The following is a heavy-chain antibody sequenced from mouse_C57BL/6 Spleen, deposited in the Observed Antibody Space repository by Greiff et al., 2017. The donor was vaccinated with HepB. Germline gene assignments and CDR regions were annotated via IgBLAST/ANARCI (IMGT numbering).Heavy chain of an antibody. CDR3: ARSGYYYGSSYGYFDV. Sequence: VVESGPELVKPGASVKISCKASGYTFTDYYINWVKQRPGQGLEWIGWIYPGSGNTKYNEKFKGKATLTVDTSSSTAYMQLSSLTSEDSAVYFCARSGYYYGSSYGYFDVWGTGTTVTVSS. D-gene: IGHD1-1*01. CDR2: IYPGSGNT. CDR1: GYTFTDYY. V-gene: IGHV1-84*01. J-gene: IGHJ1*03.